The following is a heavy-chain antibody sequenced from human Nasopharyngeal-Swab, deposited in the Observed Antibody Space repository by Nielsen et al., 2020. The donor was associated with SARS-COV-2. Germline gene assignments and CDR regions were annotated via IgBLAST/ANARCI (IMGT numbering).Heavy chain of an antibody. J-gene: IGHJ2*01. CDR3: ARAREEFLWYFDL. D-gene: IGHD3-10*01. Sequence: GESLKISFAASGFTFSSYWMSWVRQAPGKVLEWVANIKQDGSEKYYVDSVKGRFTISRDNAKNSLYLQMNSLRADDTAVYYCARAREEFLWYFDLWGRGTLVTVSS. V-gene: IGHV3-7*01. CDR1: GFTFSSYW. CDR2: IKQDGSEK.